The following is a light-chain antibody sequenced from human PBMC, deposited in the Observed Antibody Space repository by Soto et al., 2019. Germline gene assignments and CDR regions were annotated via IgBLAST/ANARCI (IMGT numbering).Light chain of an antibody. J-gene: IGLJ1*01. Sequence: QSALNQPASVSGSPGQSITIYCAGTGSDVGAYNLVSWYQQHPGKAPKLIICEVKTRPSGMSNHFSGSKSGDTASLTISGLKAEDEADYFCCSYAGTVAYVFGTGPKLTVL. V-gene: IGLV2-23*02. CDR2: EVK. CDR1: GSDVGAYNL. CDR3: CSYAGTVAYV.